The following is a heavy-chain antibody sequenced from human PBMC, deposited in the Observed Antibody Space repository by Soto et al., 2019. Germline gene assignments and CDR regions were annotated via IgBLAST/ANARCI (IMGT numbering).Heavy chain of an antibody. D-gene: IGHD3-22*01. Sequence: EVQLLESGGGLVQPGGSLRLSCAASGFTFSSYAMSWVRQAPGKGLEWVSALSGSGISTHYADTVKGRFTISRDNSRNTLYLQMNSLRAEDTAVYYCATSYDSSGYDYWGQGTLVTVSS. CDR3: ATSYDSSGYDY. CDR1: GFTFSSYA. V-gene: IGHV3-23*01. CDR2: LSGSGIST. J-gene: IGHJ4*02.